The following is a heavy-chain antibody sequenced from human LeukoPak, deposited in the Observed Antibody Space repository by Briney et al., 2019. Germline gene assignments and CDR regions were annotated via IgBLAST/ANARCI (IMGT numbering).Heavy chain of an antibody. V-gene: IGHV1-2*02. CDR2: INPNSGGT. CDR1: GYTFTGYY. CDR3: ARVSVLLWFGERYGMGV. D-gene: IGHD3-10*01. J-gene: IGHJ6*02. Sequence: ASVKVSCKASGYTFTGYYMHWVRQAPGQGLEWMGWINPNSGGTNYAQKFQGRVTMTRDTSISTAYMELSRLRSDDTAVYYCARVSVLLWFGERYGMGVWGQGTTVTVSS.